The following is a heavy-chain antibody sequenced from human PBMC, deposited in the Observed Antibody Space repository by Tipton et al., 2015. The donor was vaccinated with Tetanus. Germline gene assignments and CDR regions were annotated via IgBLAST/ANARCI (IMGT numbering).Heavy chain of an antibody. Sequence: SLRLSCAGSGFSFRDYGMNWVRKDQGKGLEWISYISYSSTSIYYADSVKGRFAVSRDNVKNSLYLQMNTLRGDDTTVYYCATRAEARATWFDSWGQGTLVTVPS. J-gene: IGHJ5*01. CDR3: ATRAEARATWFDS. D-gene: IGHD6-19*01. V-gene: IGHV3-48*01. CDR1: GFSFRDYG. CDR2: ISYSSTSI.